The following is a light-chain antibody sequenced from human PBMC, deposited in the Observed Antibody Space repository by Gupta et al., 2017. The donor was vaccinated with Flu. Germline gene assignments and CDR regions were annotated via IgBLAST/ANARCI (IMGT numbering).Light chain of an antibody. J-gene: IGKJ2*03. CDR2: DAS. CDR3: QLRSNWPYR. CDR1: QSVSSY. V-gene: IGKV3-11*01. Sequence: EIVLTQSPATLSLSPGERATLSCRASQSVSSYLAWYQQKPGQAPRLLIYDASNRATGIPARFSGSGSGTDFTLTISSLEPEDFAVYYCQLRSNWPYRFGQETKLEIK.